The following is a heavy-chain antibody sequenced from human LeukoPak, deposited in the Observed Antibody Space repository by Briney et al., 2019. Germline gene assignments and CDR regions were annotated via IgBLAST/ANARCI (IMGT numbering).Heavy chain of an antibody. CDR1: GYTFTGYY. CDR2: ISAYNGNT. J-gene: IGHJ4*02. CDR3: ARAYSHLAAGIDY. Sequence: ASVKVSCKSSGYTFTGYYMHWVRQAPGQGLEWMGWISAYNGNTNYAQKLQGRVTMTTETSTSTAYMELRSLRSDDTAVYYCARAYSHLAAGIDYWGQGTLVTVSS. V-gene: IGHV1-18*04. D-gene: IGHD6-13*01.